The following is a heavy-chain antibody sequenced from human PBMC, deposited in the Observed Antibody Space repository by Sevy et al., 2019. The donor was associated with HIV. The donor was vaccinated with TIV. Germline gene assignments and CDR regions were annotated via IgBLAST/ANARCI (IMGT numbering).Heavy chain of an antibody. CDR3: SRGLYYYDMRGHQEPGDY. J-gene: IGHJ4*02. D-gene: IGHD3-22*01. CDR2: INSDGSST. Sequence: GGSLRLSCAASGITLTPYWMHWVRQVPGKGLVWVSRINSDGSSTSDAEPVKGRFTSSRDNGKNSLYMQRQSLRVEDTSVYFCSRGLYYYDMRGHQEPGDYWGQGVLVTVSS. V-gene: IGHV3-74*01. CDR1: GITLTPYW.